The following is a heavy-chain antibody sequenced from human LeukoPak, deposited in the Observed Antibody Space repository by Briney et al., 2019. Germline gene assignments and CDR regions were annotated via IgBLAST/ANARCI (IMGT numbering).Heavy chain of an antibody. CDR3: AKWGSGSYYKGSFDY. J-gene: IGHJ4*02. CDR1: GFTFSSYA. CDR2: TSGSGEST. V-gene: IGHV3-23*01. Sequence: PAGSLRLSCAASGFTFSSYAMSWVRQAPGKGLEWDSTTSGSGESTYYADSVKGRFTISRDNSKNTLYLQMNSLRAEDTAVYYCAKWGSGSYYKGSFDYWGQGTLVTVSS. D-gene: IGHD3-10*01.